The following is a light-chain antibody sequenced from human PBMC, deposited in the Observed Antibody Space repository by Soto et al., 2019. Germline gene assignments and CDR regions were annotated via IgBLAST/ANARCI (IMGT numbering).Light chain of an antibody. CDR3: QQYYDNPRT. J-gene: IGKJ1*01. V-gene: IGKV3-20*01. Sequence: IVLTQSPGTLSLSPGETATLSCRASESLSPHSIAWYQQKPGQAPRLLIYGPSGRATGIPDRISGSGSGTDFNLTISSLQAEDVAVYYCQQYYDNPRTFGQGTKVEIK. CDR2: GPS. CDR1: ESLSPHS.